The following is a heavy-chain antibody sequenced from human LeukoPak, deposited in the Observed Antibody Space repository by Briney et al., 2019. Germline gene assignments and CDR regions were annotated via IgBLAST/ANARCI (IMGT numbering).Heavy chain of an antibody. V-gene: IGHV3-48*01. CDR2: ISSSSNTI. D-gene: IGHD2-15*01. J-gene: IGHJ4*02. CDR1: GFTFGSYS. Sequence: PGGSLRLSCAASGFTFGSYSMNWVRQAPGKGLEWVSHISSSSNTIYYADSVKGRFTISRDNANNSLYLQMNSLRAEDTAVYYCARDGVVAGPWHFDYWGQGTLVTVSS. CDR3: ARDGVVAGPWHFDY.